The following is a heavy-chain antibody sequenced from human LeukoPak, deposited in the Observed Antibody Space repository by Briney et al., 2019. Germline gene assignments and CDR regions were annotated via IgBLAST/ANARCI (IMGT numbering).Heavy chain of an antibody. V-gene: IGHV3-30*03. CDR3: ARDGPSSGEYYYYYMVV. CDR1: GFTVSSNY. CDR2: ISYDGSNK. Sequence: GGSLRLSCAASGFTVSSNYMSWVRQAPGKGLEWVAIISYDGSNKYYADSVKGRFTISRDNSKNTLYLQMNSLKTEDTAVYYCARDGPSSGEYYYYYMVVWGKGTTVTVSS. J-gene: IGHJ6*03. D-gene: IGHD2-15*01.